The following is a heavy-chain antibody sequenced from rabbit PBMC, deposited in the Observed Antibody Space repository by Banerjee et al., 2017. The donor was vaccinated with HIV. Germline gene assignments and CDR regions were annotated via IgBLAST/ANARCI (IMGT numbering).Heavy chain of an antibody. D-gene: IGHD4-2*01. CDR3: ASTAGRRFQWQHYFNL. Sequence: QEQLEESGGGLVKPGGTLTPNCKASGFDLSSYYYMCWVRQAPGKGLEWIACIYGGSSGSTYYASWAKGRFTISKTSSTTVTLQMTSLTAADTATYFCASTAGRRFQWQHYFNLWGPGTL. CDR2: IYGGSSGST. V-gene: IGHV1S45*01. CDR1: GFDLSSYYY. J-gene: IGHJ4*01.